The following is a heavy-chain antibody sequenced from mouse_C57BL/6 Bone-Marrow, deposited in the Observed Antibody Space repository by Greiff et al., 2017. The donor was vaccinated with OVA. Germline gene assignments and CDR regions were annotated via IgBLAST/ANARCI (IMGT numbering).Heavy chain of an antibody. CDR2: IYPRSGNT. Sequence: VKLQESGAELARPGASVKLSCKASGYTFTSYGISWVKQRTGQGLEWIGEIYPRSGNTYYNEKFKGKATLTADKSSSTAYMELRSLTSEDSAVYFCARALWDWYFDVWAQGPRSPSPQ. J-gene: IGHJ1*03. CDR3: ARALWDWYFDV. V-gene: IGHV1-81*01. CDR1: GYTFTSYG. D-gene: IGHD1-1*02.